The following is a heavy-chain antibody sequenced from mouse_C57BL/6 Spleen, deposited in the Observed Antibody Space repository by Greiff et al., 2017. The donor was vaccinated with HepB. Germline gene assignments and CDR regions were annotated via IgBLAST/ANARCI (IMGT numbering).Heavy chain of an antibody. CDR2: IYPRSGNT. V-gene: IGHV1-81*01. Sequence: VKLVESGAELARPGASVKLSCKASGYTFTSYGISWVKQRTGQGLEWIGEIYPRSGNTYYNEKFKGKATLTADKSSSTAYMELRSLTSEDSAVYFCARKGITTVVATDYWGQGTTLTVSS. J-gene: IGHJ2*01. CDR1: GYTFTSYG. CDR3: ARKGITTVVATDY. D-gene: IGHD1-1*01.